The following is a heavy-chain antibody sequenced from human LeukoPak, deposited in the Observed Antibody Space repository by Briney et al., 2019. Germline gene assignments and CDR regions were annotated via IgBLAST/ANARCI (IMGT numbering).Heavy chain of an antibody. CDR1: GGSISSGGYY. V-gene: IGHV4-31*03. D-gene: IGHD2-2*01. J-gene: IGHJ6*02. CDR2: IYYSGST. CDR3: ARDPGPAASGGMDV. Sequence: TLSLTCTVSGGSISSGGYYWSWIRQHPGKGLEWIGYIYYSGSTYYNPSLKSRVTISVDTSKNQFSLKLSSVTAADTAVYYCARDPGPAASGGMDVWGQGTTVTVSS.